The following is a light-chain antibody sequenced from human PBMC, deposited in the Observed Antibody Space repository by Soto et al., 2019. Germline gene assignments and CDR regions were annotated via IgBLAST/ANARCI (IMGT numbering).Light chain of an antibody. Sequence: QSVLTQPPSVSGAPGQRVTISCTGSSSNIGAGYNVHWYQQVPGTAPKLLIYGDSNRPSGVPDRFSGSKSGTSASLAITGLQAEDEADYYCQSYDSSLRGWLLGGGTKLTVL. J-gene: IGLJ3*02. CDR3: QSYDSSLRGWL. V-gene: IGLV1-40*01. CDR1: SSNIGAGYN. CDR2: GDS.